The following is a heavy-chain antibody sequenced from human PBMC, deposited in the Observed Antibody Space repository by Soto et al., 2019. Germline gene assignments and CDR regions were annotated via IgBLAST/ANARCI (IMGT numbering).Heavy chain of an antibody. J-gene: IGHJ5*02. CDR3: ARELLYGWAAHNWFDP. CDR1: GFTFSSYW. V-gene: IGHV3-7*03. Sequence: GGSLRLSCAASGFTFSSYWMSWVRQAPGKGLEWVANVKQDGSEKYYVDSVKGRFTISRDNAKNSLYLQMNSLRAEDTAVYYCARELLYGWAAHNWFDPWGQGTLVTV. D-gene: IGHD3-16*01. CDR2: VKQDGSEK.